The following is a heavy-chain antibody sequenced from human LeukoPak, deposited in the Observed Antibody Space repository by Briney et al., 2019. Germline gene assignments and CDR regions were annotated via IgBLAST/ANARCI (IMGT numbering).Heavy chain of an antibody. CDR1: GFTVSSNY. J-gene: IGHJ6*03. V-gene: IGHV3-53*01. CDR2: IYSGGST. CDR3: ARDPSGDSTSWYLRYYYYMDV. Sequence: GGSLRLSCAASGFTVSSNYMSWVRQAPGKGLEWVSVIYSGGSTYYADSVKGRFTISRDNSKNTLYLQMNSLRAEDTAVYYCARDPSGDSTSWYLRYYYYMDVWGKGTTVTVSS. D-gene: IGHD6-13*01.